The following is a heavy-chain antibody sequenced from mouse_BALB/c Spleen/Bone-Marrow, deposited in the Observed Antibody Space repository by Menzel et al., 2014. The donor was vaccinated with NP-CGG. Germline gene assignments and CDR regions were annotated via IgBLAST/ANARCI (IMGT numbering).Heavy chain of an antibody. CDR2: INPASSTI. Sequence: DVQLVESGGGLVQPGGSLKLSCAASGFDFSRYWMTWVRQAPGKGLEWIGEINPASSTINYTPSLKDKFIISRDNAKNTLYLQMSKVRSEDTALYYCAKNYYYGYVAYWGQGTLVTVSA. V-gene: IGHV4-1*02. D-gene: IGHD1-2*01. J-gene: IGHJ3*01. CDR1: GFDFSRYW. CDR3: AKNYYYGYVAY.